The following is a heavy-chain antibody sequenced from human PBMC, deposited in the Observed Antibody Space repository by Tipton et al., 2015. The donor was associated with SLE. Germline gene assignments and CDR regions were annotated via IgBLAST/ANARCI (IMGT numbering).Heavy chain of an antibody. CDR1: NESFRDYY. V-gene: IGHV4-34*01. D-gene: IGHD3-3*01. CDR2: INKNGGT. J-gene: IGHJ6*03. Sequence: TLSLTCTVYNESFRDYYWSWIRQPPGKGLEWIGEINKNGGTNFAPSLKSRVSMSIDRSKNQFSLRLSSVTAADTAVYYCARDSYDFWSGYTPSGTMDVWGKGTTVTVSS. CDR3: ARDSYDFWSGYTPSGTMDV.